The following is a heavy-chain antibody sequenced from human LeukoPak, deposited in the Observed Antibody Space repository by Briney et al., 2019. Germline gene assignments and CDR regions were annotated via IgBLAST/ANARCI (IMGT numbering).Heavy chain of an antibody. J-gene: IGHJ6*03. V-gene: IGHV4-30-4*07. CDR3: ARVPDGSGYYYYYYMDV. CDR2: IYYSGST. CDR1: GGSISSGGYS. D-gene: IGHD3-10*01. Sequence: PSETLSLTCAVSGGSISSGGYSWSWIRQPPGKGPEWIGYIYYSGSTYYNPSLKSRVTISVDTSKNQFSLKLSSVTAADTAVYYCARVPDGSGYYYYYYMDVWGKGTTVTVSS.